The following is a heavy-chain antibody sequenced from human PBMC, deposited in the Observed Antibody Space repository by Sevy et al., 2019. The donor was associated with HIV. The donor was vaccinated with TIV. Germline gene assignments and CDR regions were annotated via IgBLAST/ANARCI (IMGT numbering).Heavy chain of an antibody. Sequence: GGSLRLSCVDSAFTFSSYTMKWVRQAPGKGLEWVSSISSSSSYRYYADSVKGRFTISRDNAKKSVYLQMNSLRDEDTAVYYCARDRDGSGSSGGYGMDVWGQGTTVTVS. D-gene: IGHD3-10*01. J-gene: IGHJ6*02. CDR2: ISSSSSYR. CDR3: ARDRDGSGSSGGYGMDV. CDR1: AFTFSSYT. V-gene: IGHV3-21*01.